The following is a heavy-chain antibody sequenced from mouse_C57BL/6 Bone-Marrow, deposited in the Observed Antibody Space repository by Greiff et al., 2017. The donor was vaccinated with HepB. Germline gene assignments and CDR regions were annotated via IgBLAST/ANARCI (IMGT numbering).Heavy chain of an antibody. Sequence: EVMLVESGGGLVQPGGSMKLSCAASGFTFSDAWMDWVRQSPEKGLEWVAEIRNKANNHATYYAESVKGMFTISRDDSKSSVYLQMNSLRAEDTGIYYCTRDYGSSYYAMDYWGQGTSVTVSS. J-gene: IGHJ4*01. CDR2: IRNKANNHAT. D-gene: IGHD1-1*01. V-gene: IGHV6-6*01. CDR1: GFTFSDAW. CDR3: TRDYGSSYYAMDY.